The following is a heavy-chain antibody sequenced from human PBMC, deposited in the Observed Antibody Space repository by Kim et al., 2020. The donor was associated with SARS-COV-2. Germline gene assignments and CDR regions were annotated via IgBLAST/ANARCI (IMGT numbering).Heavy chain of an antibody. V-gene: IGHV4-39*07. CDR3: ARWVGNFDY. Sequence: GSTYYNPSLKSRVTISVDTSKNQFSLKLSSVTAADTAMYYCARWVGNFDYWGQGTLVTVSS. CDR2: GST. J-gene: IGHJ4*02. D-gene: IGHD7-27*01.